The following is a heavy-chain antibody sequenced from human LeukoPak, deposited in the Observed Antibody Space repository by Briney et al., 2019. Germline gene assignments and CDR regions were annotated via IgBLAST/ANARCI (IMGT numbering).Heavy chain of an antibody. CDR3: ARDLDSSGYYYYYYGMDV. CDR1: GGSISSSSYY. Sequence: PSETLSLTCTVSGGSISSSSYYWGWIRQPPGKGLEWIGSIYYSGSTYYNPSLKSRVTISVDTSKNQFSLKLSSVTAADTAVYYCARDLDSSGYYYYYYGMDVWGQGTTVTVSS. V-gene: IGHV4-39*07. CDR2: IYYSGST. J-gene: IGHJ6*02. D-gene: IGHD3-22*01.